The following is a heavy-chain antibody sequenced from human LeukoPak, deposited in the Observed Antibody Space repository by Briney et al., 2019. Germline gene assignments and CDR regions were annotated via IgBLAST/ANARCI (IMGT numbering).Heavy chain of an antibody. CDR3: ARGTVLTGYASFDY. CDR1: GGSFSGYY. J-gene: IGHJ4*02. Sequence: PSETLSLTCAVNGGSFSGYYWTCIRQSPGKGLEWIGEIIHSGRANYSPSLKSRLTLSVDPSMNHFSLRLSSVTAADTAVYYCARGTVLTGYASFDYWGQGALVTVSS. D-gene: IGHD3-16*01. V-gene: IGHV4-34*01. CDR2: IIHSGRA.